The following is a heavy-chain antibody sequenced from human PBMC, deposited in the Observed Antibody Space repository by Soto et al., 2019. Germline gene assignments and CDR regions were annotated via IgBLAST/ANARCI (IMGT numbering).Heavy chain of an antibody. CDR2: ISGSGGST. CDR3: AKDSIAAAGTDWFDP. D-gene: IGHD6-13*01. CDR1: GFTFSSYA. J-gene: IGHJ5*02. Sequence: GGSLRLSCAASGFTFSSYAMSWVRQAPGKGLEWVSAISGSGGSTYYADSVKGRFTISRDNSRNTLYLQMNSLRAEDTAVYYCAKDSIAAAGTDWFDPWGQGTLVTVSS. V-gene: IGHV3-23*01.